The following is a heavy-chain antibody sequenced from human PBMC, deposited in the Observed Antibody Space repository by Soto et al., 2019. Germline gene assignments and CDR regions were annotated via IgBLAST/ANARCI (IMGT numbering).Heavy chain of an antibody. V-gene: IGHV3-21*01. J-gene: IGHJ3*02. D-gene: IGHD3-22*01. Sequence: PGGSLRLSCAASGFTFSSYSMNWVRQAPGKGLEWVSSISISSSYIYYADSVKGRFTISRDNAKNSLYLQMNSLRAEDTAVYYCARDLNRTPMIVVVFHAFDIWGQGTMVTVSS. CDR1: GFTFSSYS. CDR3: ARDLNRTPMIVVVFHAFDI. CDR2: ISISSSYI.